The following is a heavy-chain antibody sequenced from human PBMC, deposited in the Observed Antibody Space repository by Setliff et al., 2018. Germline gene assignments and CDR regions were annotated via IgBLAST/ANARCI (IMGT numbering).Heavy chain of an antibody. CDR2: FDPEDGET. V-gene: IGHV1-24*01. Sequence: ASVKVSCKVSGYTVTELSMHWVRQAPGKGLEWMGGFDPEDGETIYAQKFQGRVTITADKSTSTAYMELSSLRSEDTAVYYCARDPWQWLTTFTSAEYFQHWGQGTLVTVSS. J-gene: IGHJ1*01. CDR3: ARDPWQWLTTFTSAEYFQH. CDR1: GYTVTELS. D-gene: IGHD6-19*01.